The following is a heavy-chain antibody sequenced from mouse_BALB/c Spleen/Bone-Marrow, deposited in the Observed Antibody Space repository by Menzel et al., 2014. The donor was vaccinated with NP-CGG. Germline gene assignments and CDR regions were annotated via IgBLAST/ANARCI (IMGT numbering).Heavy chain of an antibody. D-gene: IGHD2-14*01. CDR3: ARKRYGGYFDV. J-gene: IGHJ1*01. CDR2: LWSGGST. Sequence: VKLVESGPGLVQPSQSLSITCTVSGFSLTSYGVHWVRQSPGKGLEWLGVLWSGGSTDYNAAFISRLSISKDNSKSQVFFKMNSLQANDTAIYYCARKRYGGYFDVWGAGTTVTVSS. V-gene: IGHV2-2*02. CDR1: GFSLTSYG.